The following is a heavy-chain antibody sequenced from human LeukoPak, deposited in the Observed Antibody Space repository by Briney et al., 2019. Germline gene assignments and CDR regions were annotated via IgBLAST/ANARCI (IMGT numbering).Heavy chain of an antibody. CDR2: IYYSGST. V-gene: IGHV4-59*01. CDR3: ARDKHGSGSAHTFDP. Sequence: PSETLSLTCTVSGGSISSYYWSWIRQPPGKGLEWIAYIYYSGSTNYNPSLKSRVTISVDTSKNQFSLKLNSVNLADSAVYYCARDKHGSGSAHTFDPWGQGTLVTVSS. CDR1: GGSISSYY. D-gene: IGHD3-10*01. J-gene: IGHJ5*02.